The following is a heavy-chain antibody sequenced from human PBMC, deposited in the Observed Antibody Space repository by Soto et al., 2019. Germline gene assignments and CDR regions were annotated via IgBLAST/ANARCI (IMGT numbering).Heavy chain of an antibody. D-gene: IGHD1-26*01. V-gene: IGHV3-30*02. J-gene: IGHJ5*02. Sequence: GGSLRLSCAASGFAFSSYGMHWVRQAPGKGLEWVAVIWYDGSNKYYADSVKGRFTISRDNSKNTLYLQMNSLRAEDTAVYYCAKDPSIVGAPTHGWFDPWGQGTLVTVSS. CDR1: GFAFSSYG. CDR2: IWYDGSNK. CDR3: AKDPSIVGAPTHGWFDP.